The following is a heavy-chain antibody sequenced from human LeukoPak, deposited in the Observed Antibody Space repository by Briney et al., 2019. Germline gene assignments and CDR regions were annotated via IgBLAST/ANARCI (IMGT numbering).Heavy chain of an antibody. CDR1: VYTFTSYD. V-gene: IGHV1-8*01. J-gene: IGHJ4*02. CDR3: ARGHRMTTVSTTRHFDY. Sequence: WASVKVSRKASVYTFTSYDINWVRQPTAQGLEYMGWMNPNSCHTGYAQKFQGRVTMTRNTSIRTAYMELSSLRSEDTAVYYCARGHRMTTVSTTRHFDYWGQGTLVTVSS. CDR2: MNPNSCHT. D-gene: IGHD4-17*01.